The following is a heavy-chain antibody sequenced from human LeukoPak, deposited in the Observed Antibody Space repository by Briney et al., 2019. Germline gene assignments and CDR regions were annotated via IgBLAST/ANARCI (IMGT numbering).Heavy chain of an antibody. Sequence: SETLSLTCAVYGGSFSGYCWSWIRQPPGKGLGWIGEINHSGSTNYNPSLKSRVTISVDTSKNQFSLKLSSVTAADTAVYYCAVAGNNESDLWGRGTLVTVSS. CDR1: GGSFSGYC. J-gene: IGHJ2*01. V-gene: IGHV4-34*01. CDR3: AVAGNNESDL. CDR2: INHSGST. D-gene: IGHD6-19*01.